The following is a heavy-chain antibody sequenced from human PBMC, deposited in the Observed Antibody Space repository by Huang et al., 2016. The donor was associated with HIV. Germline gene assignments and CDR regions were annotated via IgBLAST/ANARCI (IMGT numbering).Heavy chain of an antibody. D-gene: IGHD3-16*01. Sequence: QVQLHQWGAGLLKPSETLSLTCAVYGGSFSSYYWNWIRQSPGKGMEWIGQINHRGTTTYNPSLKSRVTMSVDTSKKQFSLKLSAVTAADTAVYYCAREIMISFGGPFDPWGQGTLVTVSS. J-gene: IGHJ5*02. CDR3: AREIMISFGGPFDP. V-gene: IGHV4-34*01. CDR1: GGSFSSYY. CDR2: INHRGTT.